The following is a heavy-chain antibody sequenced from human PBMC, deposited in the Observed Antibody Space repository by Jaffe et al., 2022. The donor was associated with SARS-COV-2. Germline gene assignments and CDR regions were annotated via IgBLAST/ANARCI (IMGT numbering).Heavy chain of an antibody. D-gene: IGHD3-22*01. CDR3: ARDTHNYDTTAYYY. CDR1: GFTFNIYS. J-gene: IGHJ4*02. CDR2: ISSSSSYI. Sequence: EVQLADSGGGLVKPGGSLRLSCAGSGFTFNIYSMHWVRQAPGKGLEWVSSISSSSSYIYYADSVKGRFTISRDNAKNSLYLQMNSLRVEDTAVYYCARDTHNYDTTAYYYWGRGTLVTVSS. V-gene: IGHV3-21*06.